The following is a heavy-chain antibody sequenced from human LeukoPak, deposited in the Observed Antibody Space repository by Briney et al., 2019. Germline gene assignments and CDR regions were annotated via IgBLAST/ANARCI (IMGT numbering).Heavy chain of an antibody. CDR2: INHSGST. J-gene: IGHJ4*02. CDR1: GGSFSGYY. V-gene: IGHV4-34*01. CDR3: ARGPRYCGGDCYSYYFDY. Sequence: PSETLSLTCAVYGGSFSGYYWSWIRQPPGKGLEWIGEINHSGSTNYNPSLKSRVTISVDTSKNQFSLKLSSVTAADTAVYYCARGPRYCGGDCYSYYFDYWGQGTLVTVSS. D-gene: IGHD2-21*02.